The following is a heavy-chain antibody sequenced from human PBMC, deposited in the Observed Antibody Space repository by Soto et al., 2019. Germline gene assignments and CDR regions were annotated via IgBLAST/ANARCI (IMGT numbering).Heavy chain of an antibody. CDR2: IGTGGDT. J-gene: IGHJ2*01. Sequence: EVQLVESGGGLVQPGGSLRLSCAASGFTFSRYDLHWVRQATGKGLEWVSAIGTGGDTYYPGSVKGRFTISRENAKNSLYLQMNGLGGGDTAVYYCAREGRDGLGPCDWYFDLWGRGTLVTVSS. CDR3: AREGRDGLGPCDWYFDL. V-gene: IGHV3-13*04. CDR1: GFTFSRYD.